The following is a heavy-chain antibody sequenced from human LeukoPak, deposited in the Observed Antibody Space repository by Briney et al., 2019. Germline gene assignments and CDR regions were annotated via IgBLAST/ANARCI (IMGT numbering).Heavy chain of an antibody. CDR3: VKEIRRNYFYGMDV. Sequence: PAGSLRLSCAASGFSFSNSDMHWVRQAPGKGLEWVAFIRYDGSNKYYEDSVKGRLTISRDNAKNTLFLRMYSLRPEDTAVYYCVKEIRRNYFYGMDVWGQGTSVTVSS. CDR2: IRYDGSNK. J-gene: IGHJ6*02. CDR1: GFSFSNSD. V-gene: IGHV3-30*02.